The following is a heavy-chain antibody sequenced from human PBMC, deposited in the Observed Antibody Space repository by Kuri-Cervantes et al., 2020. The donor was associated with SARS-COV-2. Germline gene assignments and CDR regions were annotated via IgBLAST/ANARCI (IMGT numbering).Heavy chain of an antibody. CDR2: IKQDGSEK. V-gene: IGHV3-7*01. CDR3: ARGRYGLDY. J-gene: IGHJ4*02. Sequence: GGSLRLSCAASGFTFSSYAMHWVRQAPGKGLEWVASIKQDGSEKYYVDSVKGRFTVSRDNAKNSLCLQMNSLRAEDTAVYYCARGRYGLDYWGQGTLVTVSS. CDR1: GFTFSSYA. D-gene: IGHD4-17*01.